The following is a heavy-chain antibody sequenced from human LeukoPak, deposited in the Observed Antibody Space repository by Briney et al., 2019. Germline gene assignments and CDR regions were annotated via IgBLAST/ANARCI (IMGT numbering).Heavy chain of an antibody. CDR3: ARGGLYYGSGNDY. Sequence: PGRSLRLSCAASGFTFSSYAMHWVRQAPGKGLEWVAVISYDGSNKYYADSVKGRFTISRDNSKNTLYLQMKSLRAEDTAVYYCARGGLYYGSGNDYWGQGTLVTVSS. CDR1: GFTFSSYA. J-gene: IGHJ4*02. CDR2: ISYDGSNK. D-gene: IGHD3-10*01. V-gene: IGHV3-30-3*01.